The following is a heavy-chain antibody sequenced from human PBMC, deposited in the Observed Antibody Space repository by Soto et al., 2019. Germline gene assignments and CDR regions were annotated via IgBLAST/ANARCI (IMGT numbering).Heavy chain of an antibody. Sequence: PGGSLRLSCAASGFTFSSYGMHWVRQAPGKGLEWVTGILYDGSDKYYADSVKGRFTTSRENSKNTLYLQMNSLRTEDSAVYYCAKAGGGFGDFVHHWGQGTPVTVS. D-gene: IGHD3-10*01. CDR1: GFTFSSYG. CDR2: ILYDGSDK. CDR3: AKAGGGFGDFVHH. V-gene: IGHV3-30*18. J-gene: IGHJ4*02.